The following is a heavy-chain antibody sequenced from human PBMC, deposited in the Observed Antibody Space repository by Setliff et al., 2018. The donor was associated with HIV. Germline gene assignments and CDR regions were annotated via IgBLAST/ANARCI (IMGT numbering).Heavy chain of an antibody. CDR2: IKQDGSEK. CDR1: GFTFSSYW. J-gene: IGHJ3*02. CDR3: AAETLPGQSAFDI. V-gene: IGHV3-7*01. Sequence: GGPLRLSCAASGFTFSSYWMSWVRQAPGKGLEWVANIKQDGSEKYYVDSVKGRFTISRDNAKNSLYLQMNSLRAEDTAVYYCAAETLPGQSAFDIRGQGTMVTVSS. D-gene: IGHD3-16*01.